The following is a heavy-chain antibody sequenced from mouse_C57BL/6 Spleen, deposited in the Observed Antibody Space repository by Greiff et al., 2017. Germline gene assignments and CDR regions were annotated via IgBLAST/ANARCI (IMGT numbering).Heavy chain of an antibody. Sequence: VQLQESGPELVKPGASVKISCKASGYAFSSSWMNWVKQRPGKGLEWIGRIYPGDGDTNYNGKFKGKATLTADKSSSTAYMQLSSLTSEDSAVYFGARWAVVEGFAYWGQGTLVTVSA. V-gene: IGHV1-82*01. J-gene: IGHJ3*01. CDR1: GYAFSSSW. CDR2: IYPGDGDT. D-gene: IGHD1-1*01. CDR3: ARWAVVEGFAY.